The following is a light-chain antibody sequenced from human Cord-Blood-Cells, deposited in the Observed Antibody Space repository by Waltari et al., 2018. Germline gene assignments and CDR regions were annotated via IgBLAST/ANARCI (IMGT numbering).Light chain of an antibody. J-gene: IGKJ1*01. V-gene: IGKV3-11*01. CDR2: DAS. CDR1: QSVSSY. CDR3: QQRSNWPWT. Sequence: DIVLTHSPATLSFSPEEQATLSCRASQSVSSYLAWYQQKPGQAPRLLIYDASNRATGIPARFSGSGSGTDFTLTISSLEPEDFAVYYCQQRSNWPWTFGQGTKVEIK.